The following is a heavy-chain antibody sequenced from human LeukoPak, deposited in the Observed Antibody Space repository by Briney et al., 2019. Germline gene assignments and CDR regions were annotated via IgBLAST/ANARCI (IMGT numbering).Heavy chain of an antibody. CDR3: VRETVAGTFDY. CDR2: ISSRDGTI. V-gene: IGHV3-11*01. CDR1: GFTLSDYY. J-gene: IGHJ4*02. Sequence: PGGSLRLSCGVAGFTLSDYYMSWLRQAPGKGLEWISDISSRDGTINFADSVRGRFAVSWDNGKNSLFLQMNSLSADDTAIYYCVRETVAGTFDYWGQGALVTVSS. D-gene: IGHD6-19*01.